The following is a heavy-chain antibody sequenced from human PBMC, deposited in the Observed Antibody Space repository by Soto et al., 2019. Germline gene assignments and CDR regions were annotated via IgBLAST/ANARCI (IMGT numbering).Heavy chain of an antibody. D-gene: IGHD2-2*01. J-gene: IGHJ6*03. CDR2: INPSGGST. V-gene: IGHV1-46*03. Sequence: QVQLVQSGAEVKKPGDSVKVSCKATGYTFTSYYMHWVRQAPGQGLEWMGIINPSGGSTSDAQKFRGRVTMTRDTYRSTVYMSLSSLKSEDTAVYYCSSAYCSSASCTDNPYYYDYMDVWGKGITVAFS. CDR3: SSAYCSSASCTDNPYYYDYMDV. CDR1: GYTFTSYY.